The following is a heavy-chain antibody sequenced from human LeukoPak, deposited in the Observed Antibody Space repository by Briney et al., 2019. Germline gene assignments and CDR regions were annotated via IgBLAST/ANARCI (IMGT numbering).Heavy chain of an antibody. J-gene: IGHJ4*02. V-gene: IGHV4-34*01. CDR1: SGSLSGYS. CDR3: ASRAPLDTTLDY. D-gene: IGHD1-1*01. CDR2: IYYSGST. Sequence: SETLSLTCSLYSGSLSGYSWSWIRQPPGKGLEWIGSIYYSGSTYYNPSLKSRVTISVDTSKNQFSLKLSSVTAADTAVYYCASRAPLDTTLDYWGQGTLVTVSS.